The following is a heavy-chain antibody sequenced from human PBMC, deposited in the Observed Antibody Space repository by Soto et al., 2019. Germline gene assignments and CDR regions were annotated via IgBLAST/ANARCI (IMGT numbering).Heavy chain of an antibody. J-gene: IGHJ4*02. CDR1: GFTYSNYA. D-gene: IGHD6-13*01. CDR3: AKSSLLHAFDY. V-gene: IGHV3-23*01. Sequence: EVQVLEAGGGLVQPGGSLRLSCAASGFTYSNYAMSWVRQAPGKGLEWVSTITGIVGNTYYADSVKGRFTISRDNSKNTLFLQMNSLRAEDTAMYYCAKSSLLHAFDYGGQGTLVTVSS. CDR2: ITGIVGNT.